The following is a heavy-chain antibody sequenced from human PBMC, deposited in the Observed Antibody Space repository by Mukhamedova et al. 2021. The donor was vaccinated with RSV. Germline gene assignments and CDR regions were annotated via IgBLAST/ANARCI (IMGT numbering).Heavy chain of an antibody. V-gene: IGHV1-69*01. CDR2: IIPIFGTA. J-gene: IGHJ6*03. Sequence: GQGLEWMGGIIPIFGTANYAQKFQGRVTITADESTSTAYMELSSLRSEDTAVYYCASCITMVRGVIWEDYYYYYYMDVWGKGTTVT. D-gene: IGHD3-10*01. CDR3: ASCITMVRGVIWEDYYYYYYMDV.